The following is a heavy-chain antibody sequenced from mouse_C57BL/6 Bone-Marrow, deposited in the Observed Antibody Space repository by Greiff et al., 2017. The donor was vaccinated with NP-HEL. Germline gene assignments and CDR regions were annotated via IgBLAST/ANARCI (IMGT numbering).Heavy chain of an antibody. Sequence: VQLQQSGPELVKPGASVKISCKASGYAFSSSWMNWVKQRPGKGLEWIGRIYPGDGDTNYNGKFKGKATLTADKSSSTAYMQLSSLTSEDSAVYFCDYYGSSYLDYWGQGTTLTVSS. CDR2: IYPGDGDT. D-gene: IGHD1-1*01. V-gene: IGHV1-82*01. J-gene: IGHJ2*01. CDR1: GYAFSSSW. CDR3: DYYGSSYLDY.